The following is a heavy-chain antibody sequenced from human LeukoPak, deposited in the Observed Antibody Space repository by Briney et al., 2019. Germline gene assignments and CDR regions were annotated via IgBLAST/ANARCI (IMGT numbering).Heavy chain of an antibody. CDR2: INPNSGGT. D-gene: IGHD1/OR15-1a*01. CDR3: ASPGGITGTNGGMDV. Sequence: ASVKVSCKASGYTFTGYYMHWVRQAPGQGLEWMGWINPNSGGTNYAQKFQGRVTMTRDTSISTAYMELSRLRSDDTAVYYCASPGGITGTNGGMDVWGKGTTVTVSS. V-gene: IGHV1-2*02. J-gene: IGHJ6*03. CDR1: GYTFTGYY.